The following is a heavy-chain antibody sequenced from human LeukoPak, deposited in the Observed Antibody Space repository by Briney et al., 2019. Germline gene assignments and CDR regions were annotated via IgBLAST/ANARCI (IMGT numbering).Heavy chain of an antibody. J-gene: IGHJ4*02. V-gene: IGHV1-2*02. CDR1: GGTFSSYA. Sequence: GASVKVSCKASGGTFSSYAISWVRQAPGQGLEWMGWINPNSGGTNYAQKFQGRVTMTRDTSISTAYMELSRLRSDDTAVYYCARIKGDSSRGFDYWGQGTLVTVSS. CDR2: INPNSGGT. CDR3: ARIKGDSSRGFDY. D-gene: IGHD6-13*01.